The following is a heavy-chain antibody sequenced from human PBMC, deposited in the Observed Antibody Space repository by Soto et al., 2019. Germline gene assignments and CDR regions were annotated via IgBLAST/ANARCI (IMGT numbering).Heavy chain of an antibody. CDR1: GYTLTELS. CDR3: ATERYYDFWSGPNWFDP. V-gene: IGHV1-24*01. D-gene: IGHD3-3*01. J-gene: IGHJ5*02. CDR2: FDPEDGET. Sequence: GASVKVSCKVSGYTLTELSMHWVRQAPGKGLEWMGGFDPEDGETIYAQKFQGRVTMTEDTSTDTAYMEMSSLRSEDTAVYYCATERYYDFWSGPNWFDPWGQGTLVTVSS.